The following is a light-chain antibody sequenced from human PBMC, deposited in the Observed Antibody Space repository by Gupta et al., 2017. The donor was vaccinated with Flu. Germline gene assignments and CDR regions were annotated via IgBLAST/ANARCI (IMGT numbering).Light chain of an antibody. V-gene: IGKV1-39*01. CDR1: QRIISY. CDR2: GAS. Sequence: DIQMTQSPSSLSASVGDRITITCRASQRIISYLNWYQQKPGKAPNLLIYGASTLHNGVPSRFSGSGSGTDFTLTISSLQPEDFATYYCPQSFNAWTFGQGTKVEIK. J-gene: IGKJ1*01. CDR3: PQSFNAWT.